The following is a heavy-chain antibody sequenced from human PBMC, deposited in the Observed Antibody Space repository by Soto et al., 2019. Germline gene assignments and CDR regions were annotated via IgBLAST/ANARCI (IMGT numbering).Heavy chain of an antibody. CDR1: GGSISSGGTGSY. Sequence: QVQLQESGPGLVKPSQTLSLTCTVSGGSISSGGTGSYWTWIRQLPGKGLEWIGYIYYTGNTYYNPSLKSRPTRSIDTSENQFSLKLPSVTAADTAVYFCASGHDAYKVRYWGQGTRVTVSS. CDR3: ASGHDAYKVRY. V-gene: IGHV4-31*03. D-gene: IGHD1-1*01. J-gene: IGHJ4*02. CDR2: IYYTGNT.